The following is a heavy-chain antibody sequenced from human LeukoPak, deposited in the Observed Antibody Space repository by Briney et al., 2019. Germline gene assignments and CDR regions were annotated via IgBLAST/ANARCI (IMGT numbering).Heavy chain of an antibody. J-gene: IGHJ4*02. Sequence: SETLSLTCTVSGGSISTYYWSWIRQPPGKGLEWIGYIYYSGSTNYNPSLKSRFTISVDMSKNQFSLKLSSVTAADTALYYCARSRGYFDYWGQGTLVTVSS. V-gene: IGHV4-59*01. CDR3: ARSRGYFDY. D-gene: IGHD6-13*01. CDR1: GGSISTYY. CDR2: IYYSGST.